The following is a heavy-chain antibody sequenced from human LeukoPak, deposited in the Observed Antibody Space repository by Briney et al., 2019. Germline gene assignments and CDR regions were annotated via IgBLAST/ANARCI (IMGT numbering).Heavy chain of an antibody. V-gene: IGHV4-34*01. J-gene: IGHJ4*02. CDR2: INHSGST. CDR1: GGSFSGYY. Sequence: SETLSLTCAVFGGSFSGYYWSWIRQPPGKGLEWIGEINHSGSTNYNPSLKSRVTISVDTSKNQFSLKLSSVTAADTAVYYCARGRVADYWGQGTLVTVSS. CDR3: ARGRVADY.